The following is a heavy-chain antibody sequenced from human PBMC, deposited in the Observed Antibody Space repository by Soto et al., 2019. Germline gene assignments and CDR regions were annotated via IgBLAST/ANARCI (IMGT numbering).Heavy chain of an antibody. D-gene: IGHD1-26*01. V-gene: IGHV3-66*01. CDR2: IYSRGGT. J-gene: IGHJ4*02. CDR1: GFTVSNNY. Sequence: EVQVVESGGGLVQPGGSLRLSCAASGFTVSNNYMTWVRQAPGKGLEWVSLIYSRGGTDYADSVKGRFTISRDNSKNMVYLQMNSLRVEDTAVYYCARGGSGSQTVGYWGQGARVTVSP. CDR3: ARGGSGSQTVGY.